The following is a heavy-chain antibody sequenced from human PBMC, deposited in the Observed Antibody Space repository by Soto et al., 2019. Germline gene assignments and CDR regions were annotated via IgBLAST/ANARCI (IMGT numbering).Heavy chain of an antibody. Sequence: SGPTLVNPTQTLTLTCTFSGFSLTTGGVGVGWIHQPPGRAPEWLALIYWNDDRRYSPSLKSRLTITKDTSKNQVVFTMTNMDPVDAATYFCAHTSRNWYFDYWGQGTLVTVSS. CDR1: GFSLTTGGVG. J-gene: IGHJ4*02. D-gene: IGHD1-20*01. CDR2: IYWNDDR. CDR3: AHTSRNWYFDY. V-gene: IGHV2-5*01.